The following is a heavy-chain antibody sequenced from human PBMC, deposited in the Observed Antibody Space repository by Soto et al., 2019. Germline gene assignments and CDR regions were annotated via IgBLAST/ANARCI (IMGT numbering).Heavy chain of an antibody. CDR3: ASGGYCTGGSCYLLFDY. CDR1: GGSISSGGYY. J-gene: IGHJ4*02. D-gene: IGHD2-15*01. CDR2: IYYSGST. V-gene: IGHV4-31*03. Sequence: ASETLSLTCTVSGGSISSGGYYWSWIRQHPGKGLEWIGYIYYSGSTYYNPSLKSRVTISVDTSKNQFSLKLTSVTAADTAVYYCASGGYCTGGSCYLLFDYWGQGTLVTVSS.